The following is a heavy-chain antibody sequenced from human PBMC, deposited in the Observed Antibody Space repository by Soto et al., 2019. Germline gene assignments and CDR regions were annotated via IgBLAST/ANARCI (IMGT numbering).Heavy chain of an antibody. J-gene: IGHJ3*02. V-gene: IGHV3-7*01. D-gene: IGHD3-10*01. CDR3: ALPTPRVLDAFDI. CDR1: GFTFSSYW. CDR2: IKQDGSEK. Sequence: PGGSLRLSCAASGFTFSSYWMSWVRQAPGKELEWVANIKQDGSEKYYVDSVKGRFTISRDNAKNSLYLQMNSLRAEDTAVYYCALPTPRVLDAFDIWGQGTMVTVSS.